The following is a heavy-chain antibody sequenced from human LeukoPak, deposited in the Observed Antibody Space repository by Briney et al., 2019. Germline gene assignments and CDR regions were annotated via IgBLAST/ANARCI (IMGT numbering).Heavy chain of an antibody. Sequence: KVSCKASGYTFTSYGISWVRQMPGKGLEWMGIIYPGDSDTRYSPSFQGQVTISADKSISTAYLQWSSLKASDTAMYYCARRRYSYESLADYWGQGTLVTVSS. CDR2: IYPGDSDT. V-gene: IGHV5-51*01. CDR1: GYTFTSYG. CDR3: ARRRYSYESLADY. D-gene: IGHD5-18*01. J-gene: IGHJ4*02.